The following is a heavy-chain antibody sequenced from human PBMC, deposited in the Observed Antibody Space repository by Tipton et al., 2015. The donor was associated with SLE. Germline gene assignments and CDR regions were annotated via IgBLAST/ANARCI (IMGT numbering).Heavy chain of an antibody. CDR2: ISWNSASI. CDR1: GITFDDYG. Sequence: SLRLSCTASGITFDDYGMEWVRQAPGKGLEWVSGISWNSASIGYADSVKGRFTISRDNAENSVHLQMNSLRAEDTALYYCAKDIGTGPNYYGSGSYRRQYGMDVWGQGTLVTVSS. V-gene: IGHV3-9*01. J-gene: IGHJ6*02. CDR3: AKDIGTGPNYYGSGSYRRQYGMDV. D-gene: IGHD3-10*01.